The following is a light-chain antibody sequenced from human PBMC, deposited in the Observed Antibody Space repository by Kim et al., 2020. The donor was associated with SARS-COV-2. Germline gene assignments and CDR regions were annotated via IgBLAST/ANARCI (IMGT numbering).Light chain of an antibody. V-gene: IGKV3-20*01. CDR2: GIS. J-gene: IGKJ1*01. CDR1: QTISRIH. Sequence: SPGERATLSSRASQTISRIHLAWYQQKPGQAPRLIMFGISTRAIGVPDRFSGSGSETDFILTISRLEPEDFAVYYCQQYADSPPTFGQGTKVDIK. CDR3: QQYADSPPT.